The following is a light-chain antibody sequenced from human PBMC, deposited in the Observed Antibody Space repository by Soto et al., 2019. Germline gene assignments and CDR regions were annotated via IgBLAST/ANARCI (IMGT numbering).Light chain of an antibody. Sequence: EIVMTQSPATLSVSPGERATLSCRASQSISSNLAWYQQKPGQAPRLLIYGASTRATGIPATFSGSGSGTESPLTISSLRSGDVAVYYCQQYNNWLFTFGPGTNVDIK. CDR2: GAS. CDR3: QQYNNWLFT. V-gene: IGKV3-15*01. J-gene: IGKJ3*01. CDR1: QSISSN.